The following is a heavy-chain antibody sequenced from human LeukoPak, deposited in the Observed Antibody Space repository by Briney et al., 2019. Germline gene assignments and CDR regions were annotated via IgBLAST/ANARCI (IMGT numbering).Heavy chain of an antibody. Sequence: GGSLRLSCAVSGFTVSGNYMSWVRQAPGKGLEWVANIKQDGSEKYYVDSVKGRFTISRDNAKNSLYLQMNSLRAEDTAVYYCARVVGYCSGGSCYFRYWGQGTLVTVSS. J-gene: IGHJ4*02. CDR1: GFTVSGNY. V-gene: IGHV3-7*01. D-gene: IGHD2-15*01. CDR2: IKQDGSEK. CDR3: ARVVGYCSGGSCYFRY.